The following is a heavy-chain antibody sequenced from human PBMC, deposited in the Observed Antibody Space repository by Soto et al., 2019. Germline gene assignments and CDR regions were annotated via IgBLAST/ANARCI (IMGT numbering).Heavy chain of an antibody. Sequence: PSETLSLTCAVYGGSFSGYYWSWIRQPPGKGLEWIGEINHSGSTSYNPSLKSRVTISIDTSKNQFSLKLRSVVAADTAIYYCAKNETTRPWFDPWGQGTLVTVSS. V-gene: IGHV4-34*09. D-gene: IGHD1-1*01. CDR1: GGSFSGYY. CDR3: AKNETTRPWFDP. J-gene: IGHJ5*02. CDR2: INHSGST.